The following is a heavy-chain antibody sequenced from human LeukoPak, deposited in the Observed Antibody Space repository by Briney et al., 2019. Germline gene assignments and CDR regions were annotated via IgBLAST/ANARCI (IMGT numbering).Heavy chain of an antibody. CDR3: ARGSLNYYDSSGPWGYFDY. CDR2: IYYSGST. J-gene: IGHJ4*02. Sequence: SENLSLTCTVSGGSISSSSYYWGWIRQPPGKGLEWIGSIYYSGSTYYNPSLKSRVTISVDTSKNQFSLKLSSVTAADTAVYYCARGSLNYYDSSGPWGYFDYWGQGTLVTVSS. CDR1: GGSISSSSYY. D-gene: IGHD3-22*01. V-gene: IGHV4-39*07.